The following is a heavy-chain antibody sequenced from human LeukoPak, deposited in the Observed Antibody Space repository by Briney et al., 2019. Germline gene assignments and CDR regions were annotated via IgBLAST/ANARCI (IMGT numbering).Heavy chain of an antibody. Sequence: SETLSLTCAVSGGSISSNSYYWGWIRQPPGKGLEWIGSIYYSGSTYYNPSLKSRVTISVDTSKNQFSLKLSSVTAADTAVYYCASNHYDFWSGEYYFDYWGQGTLVTVSS. J-gene: IGHJ4*02. V-gene: IGHV4-39*07. CDR2: IYYSGST. CDR3: ASNHYDFWSGEYYFDY. D-gene: IGHD3-3*01. CDR1: GGSISSNSYY.